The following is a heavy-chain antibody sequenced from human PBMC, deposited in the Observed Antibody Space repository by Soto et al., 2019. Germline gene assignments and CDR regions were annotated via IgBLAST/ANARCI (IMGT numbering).Heavy chain of an antibody. CDR1: GFTFSNFG. J-gene: IGHJ4*02. V-gene: IGHV3-33*01. CDR2: IWHDGKEK. Sequence: QVQVMESGGGVVQPGRSLKLSCAASGFTFSNFGMHWVRQAPGKGLEWVAVIWHDGKEKYYADSAKGRSTISRDNSKNTLYLQMNSLRAEDTAVYYCARDPGQDEAMDYWGQGTLVTVSS. CDR3: ARDPGQDEAMDY.